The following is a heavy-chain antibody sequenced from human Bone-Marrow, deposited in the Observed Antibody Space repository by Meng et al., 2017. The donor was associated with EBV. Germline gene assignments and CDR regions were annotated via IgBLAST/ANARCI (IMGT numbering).Heavy chain of an antibody. J-gene: IGHJ4*02. CDR2: ISDYNGNI. CDR1: CYPFTSYG. D-gene: IGHD2-15*01. CDR3: ARGEVVVHAPYYFDH. V-gene: IGHV1-18*01. Sequence: VHVLQSGAEVKKPGASVKVSFKSSCYPFTSYGISWVRQAPGQGLEWMGRISDYNGNINYAQNLQGRVTMTTHTSTSTVYMELRSLRSDDTAVYFCARGEVVVHAPYYFDHWGQGTLVTVSS.